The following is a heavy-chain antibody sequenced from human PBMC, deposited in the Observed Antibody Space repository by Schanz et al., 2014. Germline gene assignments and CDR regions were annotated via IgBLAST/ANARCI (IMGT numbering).Heavy chain of an antibody. CDR3: ARDRVSFVRGPLGVD. D-gene: IGHD3-10*01. CDR1: GYSFTYYA. CDR2: ISGYNGDT. Sequence: QVQLVQSGGEVKKPGASVRVSCKASGYSFTYYAIHWVRQAPGQGLEWMGWISGYNGDTNYAPKFQDRVTMTTDTSTGITSLELRNLKSDDTAVYYCARDRVSFVRGPLGVDWGQGTQVIVSS. J-gene: IGHJ4*02. V-gene: IGHV1-18*01.